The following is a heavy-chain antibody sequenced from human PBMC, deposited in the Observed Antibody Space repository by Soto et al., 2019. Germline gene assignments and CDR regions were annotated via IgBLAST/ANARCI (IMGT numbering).Heavy chain of an antibody. J-gene: IGHJ5*02. Sequence: QTLSLFFAHPGGRVSINSAAWNWIRQSPSRGLEWLGRTYYRSKWYNDYAVSVKSRITINPDTSKNQFSLQLNSVTPEDTAVYYCARDSSSWFFNRCAPWGKGTLVPVSS. CDR2: TYYRSKWYN. V-gene: IGHV6-1*01. CDR1: GGRVSINSAA. CDR3: ARDSSSWFFNRCAP. D-gene: IGHD6-13*01.